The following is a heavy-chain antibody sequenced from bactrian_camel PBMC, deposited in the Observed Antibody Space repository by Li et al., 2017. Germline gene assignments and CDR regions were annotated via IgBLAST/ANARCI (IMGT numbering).Heavy chain of an antibody. CDR2: IYTRGGSST. V-gene: IGHV3S54*01. CDR3: VADRGFDLWPPNEFNY. CDR1: GNTASTYC. Sequence: HVQLVESGGGSVEPGGSLGLSCSASGNTASTYCMAWFRQAPGKKREGVASIYTRGGSSTQYADSVKGRFTISRIDDANTVFLQMNNLRPEDLAMYYSVADRGFDLWPPNEFNYWGQGTQVTVS. J-gene: IGHJ4*01. D-gene: IGHD3*01.